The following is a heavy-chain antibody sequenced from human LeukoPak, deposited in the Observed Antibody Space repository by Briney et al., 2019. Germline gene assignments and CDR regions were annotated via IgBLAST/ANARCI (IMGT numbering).Heavy chain of an antibody. CDR3: ATGGLGVLDPNYYYYYGMDV. V-gene: IGHV1-24*01. Sequence: GASVKVSCKVSGYTLTELSMHWVRQAPGKGLEWMGGFDPEDGETIYAQKFQGRVTMTEDTSTDTAYMELSSLRSEDTAVYYCATGGLGVLDPNYYYYYGMDVWGQGTTVTVSS. J-gene: IGHJ6*02. CDR2: FDPEDGET. D-gene: IGHD3/OR15-3a*01. CDR1: GYTLTELS.